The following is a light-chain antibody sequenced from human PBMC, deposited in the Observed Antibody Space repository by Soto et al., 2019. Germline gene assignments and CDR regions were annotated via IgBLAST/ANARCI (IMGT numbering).Light chain of an antibody. CDR2: DVN. Sequence: QSALTQPRSVSGSLGQSVTVSCTGTSSDVGGYNYVAWYQQHPGKAPKLMISDVNKRPSGVPDRFSGSKSRNTASLTISGLQAEDEADYFCCSFAGRIFVFGNGTKLTVL. CDR1: SSDVGGYNY. CDR3: CSFAGRIFV. J-gene: IGLJ1*01. V-gene: IGLV2-11*01.